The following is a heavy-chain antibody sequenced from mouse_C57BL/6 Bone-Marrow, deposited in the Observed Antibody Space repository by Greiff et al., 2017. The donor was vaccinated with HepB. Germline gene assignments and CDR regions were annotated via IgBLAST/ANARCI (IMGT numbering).Heavy chain of an antibody. V-gene: IGHV5-6*01. D-gene: IGHD3-2*02. CDR2: ISSGGSYT. J-gene: IGHJ4*01. CDR3: ARQQLRLRAMDY. CDR1: GFTFSSYG. Sequence: EVKLMESGGDLVKPGGSLKLSCAASGFTFSSYGMSWVRQTPDKRLEWVATISSGGSYTYYPDSVKGRFTISRDNAKNTLYLQMSSLKSEDTAMYYCARQQLRLRAMDYWGQGTSVTVSS.